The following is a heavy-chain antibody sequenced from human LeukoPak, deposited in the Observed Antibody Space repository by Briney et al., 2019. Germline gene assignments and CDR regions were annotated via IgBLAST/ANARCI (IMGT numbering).Heavy chain of an antibody. V-gene: IGHV4-34*01. CDR3: ARVGNYYDILTGYALTDAFDI. CDR2: INHSGST. Sequence: SETLSLTCAVYGGSFSGYYWSWIRQPPGKGLEWIGEINHSGSTNYNPSLKSRVTISVDTSKNQFSLKLSSVTAADTAVYYCARVGNYYDILTGYALTDAFDIWGQGTVVTVSS. CDR1: GGSFSGYY. J-gene: IGHJ3*02. D-gene: IGHD3-9*01.